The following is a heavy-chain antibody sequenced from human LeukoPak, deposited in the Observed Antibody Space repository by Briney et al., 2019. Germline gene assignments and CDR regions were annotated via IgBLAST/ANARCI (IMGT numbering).Heavy chain of an antibody. Sequence: GGSLRLSCAASGFTFSSYAMSWVRQAPGKGLEWVSAISGSGGSTYYADSVKGRFTISRDNSKNTLYLQMNSLRAEDTAVYYCAKGPPIVVVPAAKYYCYYMDVWGKGTTVTVSS. CDR3: AKGPPIVVVPAAKYYCYYMDV. D-gene: IGHD2-2*01. CDR1: GFTFSSYA. CDR2: ISGSGGST. V-gene: IGHV3-23*01. J-gene: IGHJ6*03.